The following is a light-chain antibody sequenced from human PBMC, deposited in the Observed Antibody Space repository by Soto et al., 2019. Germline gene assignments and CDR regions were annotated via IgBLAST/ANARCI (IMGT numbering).Light chain of an antibody. CDR1: QSVSSN. J-gene: IGKJ1*01. V-gene: IGKV3-15*01. Sequence: EIVMTQSPATLSVSPGERATLSCRASQSVSSNLAWYQQKPGQAPRLLIYGASTRATGIPARFSGSGSGTEFKLTICSRQSEDFAVYYCQQYNNWPGTFGQGTKVEIK. CDR2: GAS. CDR3: QQYNNWPGT.